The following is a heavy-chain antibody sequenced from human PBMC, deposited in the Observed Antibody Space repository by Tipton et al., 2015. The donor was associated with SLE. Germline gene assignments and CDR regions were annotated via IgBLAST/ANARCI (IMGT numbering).Heavy chain of an antibody. CDR1: GGSISSSNW. Sequence: SLRLSCAVSGGSISSSNWWSWVRQPPGKGLEWIGEIYHSGSTNYNPSLKSRVTISVDMSKNQFSLKVSSVTAADTAVYYCAGTSNYYDSSTDYWGQGTLVTVSS. J-gene: IGHJ4*02. V-gene: IGHV4-4*02. CDR2: IYHSGST. D-gene: IGHD3-22*01. CDR3: AGTSNYYDSSTDY.